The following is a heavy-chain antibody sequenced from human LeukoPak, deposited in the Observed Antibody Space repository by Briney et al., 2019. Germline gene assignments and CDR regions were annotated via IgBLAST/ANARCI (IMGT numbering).Heavy chain of an antibody. CDR2: ISAYNGNT. D-gene: IGHD3-3*01. V-gene: IGHV1-18*01. CDR3: ARDGDDFWSGYYENYFDY. J-gene: IGHJ4*02. Sequence: ASVKVSCKASGYTFTSYGISWVRQAPGQGLEWMGWISAYNGNTNYAQKLQGRVTMTTDTSTSTAYMELRSLRSDDTAVYYCARDGDDFWSGYYENYFDYWGQGTLVTVSP. CDR1: GYTFTSYG.